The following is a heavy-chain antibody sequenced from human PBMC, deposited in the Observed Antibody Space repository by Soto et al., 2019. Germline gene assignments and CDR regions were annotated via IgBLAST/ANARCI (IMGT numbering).Heavy chain of an antibody. V-gene: IGHV3-23*01. CDR2: ITTTGRNT. Sequence: EMQLLESGGGLVQPGGSLRLSCAASGFTFISYGMTWVRQAPGKGLGWVSGITTTGRNTYYAESVKGRFTISRDNSKKVVYLQMNSRRAEDTAVYYCARGAAAAGTDWFDAWGQGTLVIVSS. D-gene: IGHD6-13*01. CDR3: ARGAAAAGTDWFDA. J-gene: IGHJ5*02. CDR1: GFTFISYG.